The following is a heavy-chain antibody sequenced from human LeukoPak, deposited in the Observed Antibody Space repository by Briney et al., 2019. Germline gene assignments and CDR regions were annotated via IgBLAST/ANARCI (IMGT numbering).Heavy chain of an antibody. CDR3: AREATGPGSNWFDP. V-gene: IGHV4-39*02. CDR1: GGSISSSRYY. J-gene: IGHJ5*02. CDR2: IYYSGST. D-gene: IGHD1-26*01. Sequence: SETLSLTCTVSGGSISSSRYYWGWIRQPPGKGLEWIGSIYYSGSTYYNPSLKSRVTISVGTSKNQFSLKLSSVTAADTAVYYCAREATGPGSNWFDPWGQGTLVTVSS.